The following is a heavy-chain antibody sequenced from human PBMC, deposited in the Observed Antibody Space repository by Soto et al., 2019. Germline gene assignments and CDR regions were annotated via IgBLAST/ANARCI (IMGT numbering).Heavy chain of an antibody. Sequence: GGSRRLSCAASGFTFSDYYMSLIRQAPGKGPEGVSYISSSGSTISYADSVKGRFTISRDNAKNSLYLQMNSLRAEDTAVYYCARDLPYRSRGQTTNYYGMDVWGQGTTVTVSS. D-gene: IGHD1-26*01. CDR3: ARDLPYRSRGQTTNYYGMDV. CDR1: GFTFSDYY. J-gene: IGHJ6*02. V-gene: IGHV3-11*04. CDR2: ISSSGSTI.